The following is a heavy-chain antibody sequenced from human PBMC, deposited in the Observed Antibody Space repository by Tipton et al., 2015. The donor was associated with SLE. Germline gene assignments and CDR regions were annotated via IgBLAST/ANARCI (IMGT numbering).Heavy chain of an antibody. CDR2: INPNSDAA. J-gene: IGHJ3*02. D-gene: IGHD7-27*01. CDR1: GYTFTGYY. CDR3: ARGHWGPHDAFDI. V-gene: IGHV1-2*02. Sequence: QSGAEVKKPGASVKVSCKASGYTFTGYYMHWVRQAPGQGLEWMGWINPNSDAANYAQKFQGRVTLTWDTSITTAYVELNSLRSDDTAVYYCARGHWGPHDAFDIWGQGTLVTVSS.